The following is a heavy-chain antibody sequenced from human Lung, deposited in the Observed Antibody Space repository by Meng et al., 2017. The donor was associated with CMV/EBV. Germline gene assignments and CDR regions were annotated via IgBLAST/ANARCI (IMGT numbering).Heavy chain of an antibody. V-gene: IGHV3-23*03. CDR2: IYSGDSST. Sequence: ESXKISCAASGFTLSNYAMSWVRQAPGKGLEWVPVIYSGDSSTHYADSVKGRFTISRDNSKNTLYLQMNSLRAEDTAVYYCAKDHMLSYFDYWGQGPLVTVSS. D-gene: IGHD2-8*01. CDR1: GFTLSNYA. J-gene: IGHJ4*02. CDR3: AKDHMLSYFDY.